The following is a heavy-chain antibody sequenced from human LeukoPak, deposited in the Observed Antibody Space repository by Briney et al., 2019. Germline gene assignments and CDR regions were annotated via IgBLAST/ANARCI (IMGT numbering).Heavy chain of an antibody. CDR1: GFPFSVYE. D-gene: IGHD3-22*01. V-gene: IGHV3-48*03. Sequence: GGSLRLSCAVSGFPFSVYEMNWVRQAPGKGLEWVSNIGSSGSTIYYADSVKGRFSISRDNAKSSLYLQMNSLRVEDTAVYYCARPSNYYDSSGYYLDYWGQGTLVTVSS. CDR3: ARPSNYYDSSGYYLDY. CDR2: IGSSGSTI. J-gene: IGHJ4*02.